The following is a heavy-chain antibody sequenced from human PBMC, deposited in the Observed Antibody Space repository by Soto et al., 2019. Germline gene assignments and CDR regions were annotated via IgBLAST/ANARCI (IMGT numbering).Heavy chain of an antibody. CDR1: GGTFSSHG. V-gene: IGHV1-69*12. Sequence: QVQLVQSGAEVKKPGSSVKVSCKASGGTFSSHGFNWVRQAPGQGLEWIGGSIPLFGITNHTQKFQDRITMTADASTTSAYMAWRRLRSDDTAVYYFAGDRGYAQVNWGQGTLLTVYS. CDR3: AGDRGYAQVN. CDR2: SIPLFGIT. D-gene: IGHD2-15*01. J-gene: IGHJ4*02.